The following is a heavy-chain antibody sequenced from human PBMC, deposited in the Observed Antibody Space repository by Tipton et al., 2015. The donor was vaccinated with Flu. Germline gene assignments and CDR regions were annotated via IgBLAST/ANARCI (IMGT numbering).Heavy chain of an antibody. Sequence: LRLSCAVSGDSISSDYFWDWIRQPPGKGLEWIAAIHRSGSTKYNPSLKSRVTTSVDRSKNQFSLELRSVTAADMALYYCARRDFSNYVSEPKNWFDPWGQGTLVTVSS. CDR2: IHRSGST. D-gene: IGHD4-11*01. J-gene: IGHJ5*02. CDR3: ARRDFSNYVSEPKNWFDP. CDR1: GDSISSDYF. V-gene: IGHV4-38-2*01.